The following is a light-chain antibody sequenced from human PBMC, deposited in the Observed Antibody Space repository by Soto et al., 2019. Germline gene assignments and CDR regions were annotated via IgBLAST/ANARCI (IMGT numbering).Light chain of an antibody. CDR2: AAS. Sequence: DLQLTQSPSSLSSSAGDRVTITCRSMQSIGTYLNWYQQKPGKAPKVLIYAASSLQSGVPSRFSGSGSGTDFTLTISSLQPEDVATYYCQKYNSALSITCGQGTRLENK. CDR1: QSIGTY. CDR3: QKYNSALSIT. J-gene: IGKJ5*01. V-gene: IGKV1-39*01.